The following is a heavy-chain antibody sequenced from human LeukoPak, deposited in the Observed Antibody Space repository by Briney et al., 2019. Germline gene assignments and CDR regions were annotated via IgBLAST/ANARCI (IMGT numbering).Heavy chain of an antibody. CDR2: ISSDGSNK. CDR3: AKDYYDTSGYYGY. Sequence: GGSLRLSCAASGFTSSSYGMHWVRQAPGKGLEWVAVISSDGSNKYYADSVKGQFTISRDNSKNTLYLQMNSLRPEDTAVYYCAKDYYDTSGYYGYWGQGTLVTVSS. J-gene: IGHJ4*02. CDR1: GFTSSSYG. D-gene: IGHD3-22*01. V-gene: IGHV3-30*18.